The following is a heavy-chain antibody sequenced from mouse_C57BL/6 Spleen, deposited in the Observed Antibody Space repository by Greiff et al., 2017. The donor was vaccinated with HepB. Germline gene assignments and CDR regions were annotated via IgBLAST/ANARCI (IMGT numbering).Heavy chain of an antibody. CDR3: ALYGSSYWYFDV. CDR2: IYPGGGYT. Sequence: VQLQQSGAELVRPGTSVKMSCKASGYTFTNYWIGWVKQRPGHGLEWIGDIYPGGGYTNYNEKFKGKATLTADKSTSTAYMQFSSLTSEDSAIYYCALYGSSYWYFDVWGTGTTVTVSS. V-gene: IGHV1-63*01. CDR1: GYTFTNYW. D-gene: IGHD1-1*01. J-gene: IGHJ1*03.